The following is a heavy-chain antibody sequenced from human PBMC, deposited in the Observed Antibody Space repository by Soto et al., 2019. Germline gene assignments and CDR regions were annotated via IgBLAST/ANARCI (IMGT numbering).Heavy chain of an antibody. CDR1: GFTFSSYG. CDR2: IWYDGSNK. V-gene: IGHV3-33*01. Sequence: GGSLRLSCAASGFTFSSYGMHWVRQAPGKGLEWVAVIWYDGSNKYYADSVKGRFTISRDNSKNTLYLQMNSLRAEDTAVYYCAREQLAPSGYGMDVWGQGTTVTVSS. J-gene: IGHJ6*02. CDR3: AREQLAPSGYGMDV. D-gene: IGHD6-6*01.